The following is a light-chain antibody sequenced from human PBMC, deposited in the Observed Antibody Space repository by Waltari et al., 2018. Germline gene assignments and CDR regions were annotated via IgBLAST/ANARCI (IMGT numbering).Light chain of an antibody. Sequence: SYMLTQPPSASVAPGQTARITCGVDDIGARSVHWCQQRPGQAPVSVIYYDTDRPSGIPDRFSGSHSGDTATLIISRVEAGDEADYYCQVWDSSRHHVIFGGGTRLTVL. J-gene: IGLJ2*01. V-gene: IGLV3-21*04. CDR3: QVWDSSRHHVI. CDR1: DIGARS. CDR2: YDT.